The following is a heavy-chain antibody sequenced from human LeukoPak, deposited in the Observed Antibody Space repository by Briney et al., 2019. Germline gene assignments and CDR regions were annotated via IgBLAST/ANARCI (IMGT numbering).Heavy chain of an antibody. CDR3: AKDLRRRYSYGPDYDYFYGIDV. CDR2: ITADGGTT. CDR1: GFTFDDYA. Sequence: GGSLRLSCAASGFTFDDYAIHWVCQAPGKSLEWVSIITADGGTTYYADSVKGRFTVSRDNSKNSLYLQMNSLRTEDSALYYCAKDLRRRYSYGPDYDYFYGIDVWGQGTTVTVSS. D-gene: IGHD5-18*01. J-gene: IGHJ6*02. V-gene: IGHV3-43*02.